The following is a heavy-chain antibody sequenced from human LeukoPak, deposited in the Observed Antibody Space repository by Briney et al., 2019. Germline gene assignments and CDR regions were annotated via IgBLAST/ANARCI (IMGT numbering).Heavy chain of an antibody. CDR3: ANGGSGGAHFDY. CDR1: GFTFDDYA. V-gene: IGHV3-9*01. D-gene: IGHD3-10*01. Sequence: GGSLRLSCAASGFTFDDYAMHWVRHPPGRGLGWVSGISWNSGSIGYADSVKGRFTISRDNTKNSLYLQMNSLRAEDTALYYCANGGSGGAHFDYWGQGTLVTVSS. CDR2: ISWNSGSI. J-gene: IGHJ4*02.